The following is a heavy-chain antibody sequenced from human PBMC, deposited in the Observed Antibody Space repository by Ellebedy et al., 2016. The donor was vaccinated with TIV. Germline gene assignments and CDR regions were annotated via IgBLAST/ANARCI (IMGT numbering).Heavy chain of an antibody. CDR1: GGSFSGYY. Sequence: SETLSLXXAVYGGSFSGYYWSWIRQPPGKGLEWIGRIYTSGSTNYNPSLKSRVTMSVDTSKNQFSLKLSSVTAADTAVYYCARGGSNPRRWWFDPWGQGTLVTVSS. CDR2: IYTSGST. J-gene: IGHJ5*02. D-gene: IGHD1-26*01. CDR3: ARGGSNPRRWWFDP. V-gene: IGHV4-59*10.